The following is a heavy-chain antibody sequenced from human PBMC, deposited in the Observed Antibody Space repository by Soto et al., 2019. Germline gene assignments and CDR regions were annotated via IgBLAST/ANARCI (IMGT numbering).Heavy chain of an antibody. CDR1: GYTFTSYY. Sequence: QVQLVQSGAEVKKPGASVKVSCKASGYTFTSYYMHWVRQAPGQGLEWMGIINPSGGSTSYAQKFQGGXXMXRXXSTSAVYMELSSLRSEDTAVYYCARGARQQLVRDYWGQGTLVTVAS. CDR2: INPSGGST. J-gene: IGHJ4*02. CDR3: ARGARQQLVRDY. V-gene: IGHV1-46*01. D-gene: IGHD6-13*01.